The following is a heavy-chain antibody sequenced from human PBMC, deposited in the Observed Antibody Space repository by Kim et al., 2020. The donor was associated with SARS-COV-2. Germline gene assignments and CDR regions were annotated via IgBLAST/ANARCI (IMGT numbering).Heavy chain of an antibody. V-gene: IGHV3-30*01. D-gene: IGHD3-16*01. CDR3: ARDGGPIKDYGMDV. J-gene: IGHJ6*02. Sequence: ADSGRGRFTTSRDNSKNTLYLQMNSLRAEDTAVYYCARDGGPIKDYGMDVWGQGTTVTVSS.